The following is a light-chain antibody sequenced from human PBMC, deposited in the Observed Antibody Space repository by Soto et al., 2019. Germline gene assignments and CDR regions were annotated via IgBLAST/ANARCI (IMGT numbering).Light chain of an antibody. CDR1: QGINNY. V-gene: IGKV1-27*01. CDR3: QKYNSAPWT. J-gene: IGKJ1*01. CDR2: AAS. Sequence: DIQMTQSPSSLSASVGDRVTITCRASQGINNYLAWYQQKPGKVPKLLIYAASTLQSGVPSRFSGSGSATEFTLTISSLQPADVAIYYCQKYNSAPWTFGQGTKVEIK.